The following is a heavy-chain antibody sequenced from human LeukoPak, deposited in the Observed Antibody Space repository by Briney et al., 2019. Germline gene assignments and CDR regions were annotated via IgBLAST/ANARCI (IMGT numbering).Heavy chain of an antibody. V-gene: IGHV3-21*01. CDR3: ARASIGDYVWGSYRLYYFDY. D-gene: IGHD3-16*02. CDR1: GFTFSSYS. Sequence: GGSLRLSCAASGFTFSSYSMNWVRQAPGKGLEWVSSISSSSSYIYYADSVKGRFTIYRDHAKNSLYLQTNSLRAEDTAVYYCARASIGDYVWGSYRLYYFDYWGQGTLVTVSS. J-gene: IGHJ4*02. CDR2: ISSSSSYI.